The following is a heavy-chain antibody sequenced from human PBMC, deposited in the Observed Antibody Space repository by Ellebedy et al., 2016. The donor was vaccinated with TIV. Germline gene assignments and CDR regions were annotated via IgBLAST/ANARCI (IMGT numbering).Heavy chain of an antibody. J-gene: IGHJ4*02. CDR3: ARLCSSFDCSGAFDF. CDR2: VTPSGST. V-gene: IGHV4-34*10. Sequence: GSLRLXXTVYGASFSGYYWSWIRQPPGKGLEWIGEVTPSGSTNYNPSLKSRLTVSLDTSKNQFSLKLTSVTAADTAIYYCARLCSSFDCSGAFDFWGQGILVTVSS. D-gene: IGHD2-2*01. CDR1: GASFSGYY.